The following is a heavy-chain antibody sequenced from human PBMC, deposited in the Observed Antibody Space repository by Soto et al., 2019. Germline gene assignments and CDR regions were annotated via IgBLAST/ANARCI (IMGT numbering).Heavy chain of an antibody. CDR2: IYYSGST. V-gene: IGHV4-31*03. D-gene: IGHD6-6*01. J-gene: IGHJ5*02. CDR3: ARDSGFIAARLGFDP. Sequence: PSETLSLTCTVSGGSISSGGYYWSWIRQHPGKGLEWIGYIYYSGSTYYNPSLKSRVTISVDTSKNQFSLKLSSVTAADTAVYYCARDSGFIAARLGFDPWGQGTLVTVSS. CDR1: GGSISSGGYY.